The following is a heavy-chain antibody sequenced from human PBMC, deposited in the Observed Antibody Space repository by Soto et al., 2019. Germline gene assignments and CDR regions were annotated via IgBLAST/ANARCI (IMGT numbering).Heavy chain of an antibody. CDR3: ARGRYGDY. CDR2: ISAHNGNT. D-gene: IGHD1-1*01. CDR1: GYTFTSYG. V-gene: IGHV1-18*01. J-gene: IGHJ4*02. Sequence: QVHLVQSGAEVKKPGASVKVSCKASGYTFTSYGITWVRQAPGQGLEWMGWISAHNGNTDYAQKLQGRLIVTRDTSTRTAYMELRSLISDDPAVYYCARGRYGDYWGQGALVTVSS.